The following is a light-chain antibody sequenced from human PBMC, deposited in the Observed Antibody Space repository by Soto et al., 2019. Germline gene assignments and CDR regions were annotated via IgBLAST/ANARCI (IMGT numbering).Light chain of an antibody. V-gene: IGKV1-5*03. CDR1: HSISRW. Sequence: DLQVTQSPSTLSASVGDRVTITCRASHSISRWLAWYQQKPGNAPKVLIYKASNLETGVPPRFSGSGSETEFTLTISSLQPDDYATYYCQQYNGYPYTFGQGTKVEI. CDR3: QQYNGYPYT. J-gene: IGKJ2*01. CDR2: KAS.